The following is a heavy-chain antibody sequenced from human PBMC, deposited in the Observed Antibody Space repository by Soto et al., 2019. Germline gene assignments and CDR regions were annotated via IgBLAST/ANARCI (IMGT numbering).Heavy chain of an antibody. J-gene: IGHJ6*02. D-gene: IGHD6-6*01. V-gene: IGHV4-61*01. CDR2: IYYSGST. CDR3: ARLRLAARPFYYYGMDV. Sequence: LSETLSLTCTVSGGSVSSGSYYWSWIRQPPGKGLEWIGYIYYSGSTNYNPSLKSRVTISVDTSKNQFSLKLSSVTAADTAVYYCARLRLAARPFYYYGMDVWGQGTTVAVSS. CDR1: GGSVSSGSYY.